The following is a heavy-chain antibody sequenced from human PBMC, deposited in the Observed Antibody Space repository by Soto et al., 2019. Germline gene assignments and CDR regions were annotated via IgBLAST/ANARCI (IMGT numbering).Heavy chain of an antibody. V-gene: IGHV4-59*01. Sequence: QVQLQESGPGLVKPSETLSLTCTVSGGSISSYYWSWIRQPPGKGLEWIGYIYYSGSTNYNPSLKSRVNISVDTSKNLFSLKLSSVTAADTAVYYCARALPTVTGGYYFDYWGQGTLVTVSS. CDR2: IYYSGST. CDR1: GGSISSYY. D-gene: IGHD4-17*01. J-gene: IGHJ4*02. CDR3: ARALPTVTGGYYFDY.